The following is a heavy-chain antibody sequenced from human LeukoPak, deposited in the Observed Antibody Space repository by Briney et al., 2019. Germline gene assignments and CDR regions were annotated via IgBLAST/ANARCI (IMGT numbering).Heavy chain of an antibody. D-gene: IGHD3-3*01. J-gene: IGHJ4*02. CDR3: ARGLRFLEWLNDY. Sequence: GGSLRLSCAASGFTFSSYSMNWVRQAPGKGLEWVSYISSSSSTIYYADSVKGRFTISRDNAKNSLYLQMNSLRAEDTAVYYCARGLRFLEWLNDYWGQGTLVTVSS. CDR1: GFTFSSYS. V-gene: IGHV3-48*04. CDR2: ISSSSSTI.